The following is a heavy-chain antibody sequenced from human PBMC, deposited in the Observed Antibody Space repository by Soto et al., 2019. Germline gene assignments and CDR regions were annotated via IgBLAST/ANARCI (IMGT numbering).Heavy chain of an antibody. V-gene: IGHV1-18*01. CDR3: ARSIAVDNWFDP. Sequence: ASVKVSCKTAGCTFTSYGISWVRQAPGQGLEWMGWISAYNGNTNYAQKLQGRVTMTTDTSTSTAYMELRSLRSDDTAVYYCARSIAVDNWFDPWGQGTLVTVSS. CDR2: ISAYNGNT. CDR1: GCTFTSYG. D-gene: IGHD6-19*01. J-gene: IGHJ5*02.